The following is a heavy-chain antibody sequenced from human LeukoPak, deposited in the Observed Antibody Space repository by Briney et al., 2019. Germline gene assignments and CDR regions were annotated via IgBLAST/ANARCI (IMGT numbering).Heavy chain of an antibody. CDR2: ISSSSSYI. V-gene: IGHV3-21*01. CDR1: GFTFSSYS. J-gene: IGHJ4*02. D-gene: IGHD1-14*01. CDR3: ASPGAPTGFDY. Sequence: GGSLRLSCAASGFTFSSYSMNWVRQAPGKGLEWVSSISSSSSYIYYADSVKGRFTISRDNTKNSLYVEMNSLRAEDTAVYYCASPGAPTGFDYWGQGTLVTVSS.